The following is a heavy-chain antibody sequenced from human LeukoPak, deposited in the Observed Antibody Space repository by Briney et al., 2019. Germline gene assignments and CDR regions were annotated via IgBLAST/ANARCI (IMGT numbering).Heavy chain of an antibody. J-gene: IGHJ4*02. Sequence: GGSLRLSCAASGFAFSSNWMHWVRQAPGKGLVWVSRIASDGSSTTYADSVKGRFSISRDNAKNTLYLQMNSLRVEDTAVYYCARGRPHGNDYWGQGTLVTVSS. CDR1: GFAFSSNW. D-gene: IGHD4-23*01. V-gene: IGHV3-74*01. CDR2: IASDGSST. CDR3: ARGRPHGNDY.